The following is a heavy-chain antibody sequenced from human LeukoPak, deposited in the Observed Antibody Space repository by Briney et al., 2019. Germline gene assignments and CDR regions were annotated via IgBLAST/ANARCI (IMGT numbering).Heavy chain of an antibody. CDR2: ISYDGSNK. D-gene: IGHD4-17*01. CDR3: PKDLLYGDYPSSGRDV. V-gene: IGHV3-30*18. J-gene: IGHJ6*02. Sequence: GGSLRLSCAASGFTFSSYGMHWVRQAPGKGPEWVAVISYDGSNKNYADSVKGRFTISRDNSKNTLYLQMNSLRAEDTAVYYCPKDLLYGDYPSSGRDVCGQGTTVSVSS. CDR1: GFTFSSYG.